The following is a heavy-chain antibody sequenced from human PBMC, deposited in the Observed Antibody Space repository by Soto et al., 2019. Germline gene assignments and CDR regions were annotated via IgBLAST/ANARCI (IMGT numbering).Heavy chain of an antibody. CDR2: ISYDGSNK. V-gene: IGHV3-30*18. D-gene: IGHD3-16*01. CDR3: AKETLGGEMATITGAFDI. Sequence: GGSLTLSCAASGFTFSSYGMHWVRQAPGKGLEWVAVISYDGSNKYYADPVKGRFTISRDNSKNTLYLQMNSLRAEDTAVYYCAKETLGGEMATITGAFDIWGQGTMVTVSS. CDR1: GFTFSSYG. J-gene: IGHJ3*02.